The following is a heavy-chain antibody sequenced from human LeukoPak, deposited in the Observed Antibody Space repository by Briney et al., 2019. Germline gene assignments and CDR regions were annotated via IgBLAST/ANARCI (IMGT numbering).Heavy chain of an antibody. J-gene: IGHJ6*03. CDR1: GGSISSHY. CDR3: ARDGSSGHMDV. CDR2: IYYSGST. D-gene: IGHD6-25*01. V-gene: IGHV4-59*11. Sequence: SETLSLTCTVSGGSISSHYWSWIRQPPGKGLEWIGYIYYSGSTNYNPSLKSRVTISVDMSKNQFSLKLSSVTAADTAVYYCARDGSSGHMDVWGKGTTVTVSS.